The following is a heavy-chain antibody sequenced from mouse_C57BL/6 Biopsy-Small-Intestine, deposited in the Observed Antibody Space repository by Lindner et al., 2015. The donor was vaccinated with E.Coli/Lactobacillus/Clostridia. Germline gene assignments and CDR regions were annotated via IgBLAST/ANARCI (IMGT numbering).Heavy chain of an antibody. CDR2: IDPENGDT. D-gene: IGHD3-2*02. CDR3: TTTQAWFAY. CDR1: GFNIKDDY. Sequence: VQLQESGAELVRPGASVKLSCTASGFNIKDDYMHWVKQRPEQGLEWIGWIDPENGDTEYASKFQGKATITADTSSNTAYLQLSSLTSEDTAVYYCTTTQAWFAYWGQGTLVTVSA. J-gene: IGHJ3*01. V-gene: IGHV14-4*01.